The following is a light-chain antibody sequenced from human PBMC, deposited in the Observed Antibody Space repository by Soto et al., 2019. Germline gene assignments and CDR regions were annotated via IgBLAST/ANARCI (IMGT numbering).Light chain of an antibody. CDR3: QHYNSYSRA. Sequence: DVQMTQSPSTLSASVGDRVTMTCRASEFIVDWLAWYQQKPGQAPKLLIYDASTLESGVPGRFSGSGFGTHFTLTISSLQPDDFATYHCQHYNSYSRAFGQGTKVDIK. J-gene: IGKJ1*01. CDR2: DAS. V-gene: IGKV1-5*01. CDR1: EFIVDW.